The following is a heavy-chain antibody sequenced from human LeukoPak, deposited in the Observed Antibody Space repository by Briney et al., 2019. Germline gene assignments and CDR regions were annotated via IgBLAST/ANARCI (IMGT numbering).Heavy chain of an antibody. D-gene: IGHD6-13*01. CDR3: ARQGSSWYGEFDY. Sequence: PGASLQISCKGSGSIFTNQWIGWVRQLPGKGLEWMGIIYPGDSDSRYSPSFQGLVTISADKSINTAYLQWSSLKASDTAMYYCARQGSSWYGEFDYWGQGTLVTVSS. J-gene: IGHJ4*02. CDR1: GSIFTNQW. V-gene: IGHV5-51*01. CDR2: IYPGDSDS.